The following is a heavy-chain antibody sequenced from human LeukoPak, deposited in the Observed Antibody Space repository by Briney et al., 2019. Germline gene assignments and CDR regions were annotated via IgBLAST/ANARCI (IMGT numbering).Heavy chain of an antibody. CDR3: ARDHIPSIAVAGGGWFDP. J-gene: IGHJ5*02. D-gene: IGHD6-19*01. CDR1: GYTFTSYG. Sequence: GASVKVSCKASGYTFTSYGISWVRQAPGQGLEWIGWISAYNGNTNYAQKLQGRVTMTTDTSTSTAYMELRSLRSDDTAVYYCARDHIPSIAVAGGGWFDPWGQGTLVTVSS. CDR2: ISAYNGNT. V-gene: IGHV1-18*01.